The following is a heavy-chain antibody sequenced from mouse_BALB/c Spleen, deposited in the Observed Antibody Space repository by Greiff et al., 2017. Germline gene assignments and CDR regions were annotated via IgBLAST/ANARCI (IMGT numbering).Heavy chain of an antibody. V-gene: IGHV3-6*02. CDR2: ISYDGSN. D-gene: IGHD1-1*01. CDR3: ASGPYYGSSYGFAY. Sequence: EVKLMESGPGLVKPSQSLSLTCSVTGYSITSGYYWNWIRQFPGNKLEWMGYISYDGSNNYNPSLKNRISITRDTSKNQFFLKLNSVTTEDTATYYCASGPYYGSSYGFAYWGQGTLVTVSA. CDR1: GYSITSGYY. J-gene: IGHJ3*01.